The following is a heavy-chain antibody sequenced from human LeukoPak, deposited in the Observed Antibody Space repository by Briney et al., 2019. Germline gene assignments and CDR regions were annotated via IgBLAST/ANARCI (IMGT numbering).Heavy chain of an antibody. J-gene: IGHJ4*02. CDR3: ARLSDYDILTGYYPPTLDY. CDR1: GGSISSYY. V-gene: IGHV4-59*01. Sequence: SETLSLTCTVSGGSISSYYWSWIRQPPGKGLEWIGYIYYSGSTNYNPSLKSRVTISVDTSKNQFSLKLSSVTAADTAVYYCARLSDYDILTGYYPPTLDYWGQGTLVTVSS. CDR2: IYYSGST. D-gene: IGHD3-9*01.